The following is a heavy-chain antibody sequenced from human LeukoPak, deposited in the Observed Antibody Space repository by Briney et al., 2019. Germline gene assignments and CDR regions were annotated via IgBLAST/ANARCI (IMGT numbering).Heavy chain of an antibody. CDR1: GYTFTDYY. D-gene: IGHD1-7*01. CDR2: ISPKRGGT. Sequence: ASVKVSCKTSGYTFTDYYVHWVRQAPGQGLEWMGWISPKRGGTIYAQKFQGRVTMTSDTSITTAYMELNSLTSDDTAVYYYARVEALIATRGDWGQGTLVTVSS. V-gene: IGHV1-2*02. CDR3: ARVEALIATRGD. J-gene: IGHJ1*01.